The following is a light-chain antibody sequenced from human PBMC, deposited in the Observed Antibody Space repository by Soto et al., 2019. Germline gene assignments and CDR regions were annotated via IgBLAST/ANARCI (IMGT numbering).Light chain of an antibody. CDR3: QQYNNWPPA. CDR2: GAS. Sequence: EIVMTQSPATLSVSPGERATLSCRASQSVSGNLAWYQQKPGQAPRLLIYGASTRATAIPARFSGSGSGTEFTLTISSLQSEEFVVYYCQQYNNWPPAFGQGTKVEIK. CDR1: QSVSGN. J-gene: IGKJ1*01. V-gene: IGKV3-15*01.